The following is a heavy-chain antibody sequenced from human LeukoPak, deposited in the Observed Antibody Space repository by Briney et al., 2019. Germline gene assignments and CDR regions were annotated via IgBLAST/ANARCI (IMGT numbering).Heavy chain of an antibody. Sequence: SETLSLSCTVSGGSISSYYWSWIRQPPGKGLEWIGYIYYSGSTNYNPSLKSRVTISVDTSKKQFSLKLRSVTAADTAVYYCARVSGYDWESFYDYWGQGTLVTVSS. D-gene: IGHD5-12*01. J-gene: IGHJ4*02. CDR3: ARVSGYDWESFYDY. V-gene: IGHV4-59*01. CDR1: GGSISSYY. CDR2: IYYSGST.